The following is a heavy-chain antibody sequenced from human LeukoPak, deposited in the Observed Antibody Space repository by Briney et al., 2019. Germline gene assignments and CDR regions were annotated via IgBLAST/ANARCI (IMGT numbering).Heavy chain of an antibody. J-gene: IGHJ4*02. CDR3: ARGQWFRAF. CDR1: GYSISSGYY. CDR2: IHYSGSA. V-gene: IGHV4-38-2*02. D-gene: IGHD3-10*01. Sequence: SETLSLTCTVSGYSISSGYYWTWIRQPPGKGLEWIGEIHYSGSATYNPSLESRVTISVDTSKNQFSLKMNSVTAADTAVYYCARGQWFRAFWSRGTPVTVSS.